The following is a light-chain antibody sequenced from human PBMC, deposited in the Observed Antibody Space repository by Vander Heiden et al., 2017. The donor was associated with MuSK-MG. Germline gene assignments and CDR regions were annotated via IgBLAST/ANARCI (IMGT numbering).Light chain of an antibody. CDR2: SAS. CDR3: QQSNFYPLT. Sequence: IQATQSPPSLSASVGDRVTISCRASQDIGTYLAWYQQKPGEAPKLLIYSASKLRSGVTSRFSGSGSGTDFTLTISSLQPEDFATYFCQQSNFYPLTFGGGTKVEIK. V-gene: IGKV1-9*01. J-gene: IGKJ4*01. CDR1: QDIGTY.